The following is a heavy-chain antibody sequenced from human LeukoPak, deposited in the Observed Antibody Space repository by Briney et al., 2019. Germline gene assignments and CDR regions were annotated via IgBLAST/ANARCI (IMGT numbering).Heavy chain of an antibody. CDR1: GFTFSNAW. J-gene: IGHJ4*02. CDR2: IKSKTDGGTT. D-gene: IGHD3-16*02. CDR3: TTLYDYVWGSYRHKSKSYFDY. Sequence: GRSLRLSCAASGFTFSNAWMSWVRQAPGKGLEWVGRIKSKTDGGTTDYAAPVKGRFTISRDDSKNTLYLQMNSLKTEDTAVYYCTTLYDYVWGSYRHKSKSYFDYWGQGTLVTVSS. V-gene: IGHV3-15*01.